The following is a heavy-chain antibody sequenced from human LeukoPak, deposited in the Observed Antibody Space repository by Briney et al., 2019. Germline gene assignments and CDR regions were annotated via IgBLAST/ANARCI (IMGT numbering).Heavy chain of an antibody. V-gene: IGHV3-74*01. CDR1: GFTFSSYW. D-gene: IGHD1-26*01. Sequence: GGSLRLSCAASGFTFSSYWMHWVRQAPGKGLVWVSRINSDGSSTSYTDSVKGRFTISRDNAKNTLYLQMNSLRAEDTAVYYCARDRNSGSYYSDYWGQGTLVTVSS. J-gene: IGHJ4*02. CDR2: INSDGSST. CDR3: ARDRNSGSYYSDY.